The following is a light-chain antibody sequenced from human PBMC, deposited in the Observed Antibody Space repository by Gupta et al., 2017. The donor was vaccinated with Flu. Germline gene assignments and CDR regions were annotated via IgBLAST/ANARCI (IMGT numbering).Light chain of an antibody. J-gene: IGKJ2*01. CDR3: RQNELRPPYT. Sequence: DIQVTQSPSSLSASVGDRFTITCQTSQDIRRYLNWYQQKPGRAPKLLIKEASNWQVGVPSRFSGNGYGTHFPFTISGRQMEDFATYYCRQNELRPPYTFGQGTKL. V-gene: IGKV1-33*01. CDR2: EAS. CDR1: QDIRRY.